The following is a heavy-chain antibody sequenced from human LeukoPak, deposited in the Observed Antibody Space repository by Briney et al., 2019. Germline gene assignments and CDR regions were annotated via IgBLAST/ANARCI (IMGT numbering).Heavy chain of an antibody. CDR3: AKAYQVIRELLPWFDP. Sequence: GGSLRLSCGASGFTFSSYGMHWVRQAPGKALEWVAVIWYDGSNKYYADSVKGRFTISRDNSKNTLYLQMNSLRAEDTAVYYCAKAYQVIRELLPWFDPWGQGTLVTVSS. CDR1: GFTFSSYG. CDR2: IWYDGSNK. V-gene: IGHV3-33*06. D-gene: IGHD1-26*01. J-gene: IGHJ5*02.